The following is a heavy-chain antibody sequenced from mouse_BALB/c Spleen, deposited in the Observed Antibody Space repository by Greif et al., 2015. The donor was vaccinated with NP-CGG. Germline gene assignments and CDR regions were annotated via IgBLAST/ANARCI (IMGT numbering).Heavy chain of an antibody. CDR1: GYTFTDYW. Sequence: QVQLQQSGAELVMPGASVKMSCKASGYTFTDYWMHWVKQRPGQGLEWIGAIDTSDSYTSYNQKFKGKATLTVDESSSTAYMQLSSLTSEDSAVYYCARGGPPSVITTNAMDYWGQGTSVTVSS. J-gene: IGHJ4*01. CDR3: ARGGPPSVITTNAMDY. D-gene: IGHD1-2*01. CDR2: IDTSDSYT. V-gene: IGHV1-69*01.